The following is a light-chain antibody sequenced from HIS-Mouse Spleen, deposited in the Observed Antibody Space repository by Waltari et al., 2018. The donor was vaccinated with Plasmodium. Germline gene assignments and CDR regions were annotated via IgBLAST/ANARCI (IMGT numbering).Light chain of an antibody. J-gene: IGLJ2*01. Sequence: SYELTQPPSVSVSPGQTASIPCSADKVGDKYACWYQQKPGQSPVLVIYQDSKRPSGIPERFSGSNSGNTATLTISGTQAMDEADYYCQAWDSSTVVFGGGTKLTVL. CDR2: QDS. CDR1: KVGDKY. CDR3: QAWDSSTVV. V-gene: IGLV3-1*01.